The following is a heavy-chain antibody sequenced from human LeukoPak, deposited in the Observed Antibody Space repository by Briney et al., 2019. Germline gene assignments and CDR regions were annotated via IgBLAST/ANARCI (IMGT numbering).Heavy chain of an antibody. CDR2: ISYDGSNK. J-gene: IGHJ4*02. CDR1: GFTFSSYA. D-gene: IGHD5-12*01. Sequence: QPGRSLRLSCAASGFTFSSYAMHWVRQAPGKGLEWVALISYDGSNKYYADSVKGRFTISRDNSKNTLYVQMNSLRAEDTAVYYCAREIVDIVPAHYFDYWGQGTLVTVSS. V-gene: IGHV3-30*04. CDR3: AREIVDIVPAHYFDY.